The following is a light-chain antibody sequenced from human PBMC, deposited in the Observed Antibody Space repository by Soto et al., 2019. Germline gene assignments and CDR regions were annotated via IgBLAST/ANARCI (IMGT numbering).Light chain of an antibody. Sequence: DIQMTQSPSSVSASVGDRVTITCRASRSIATYLNWYQQSPGKAPKVLIYAASTLPSGVPSRFIAGGGGTELTLTSPGLQPEDPETYSGQQGYSGQLTFGPGTKLKSN. CDR1: RSIATY. CDR3: QQGYSGQLT. CDR2: AAS. V-gene: IGKV1-39*01. J-gene: IGKJ3*01.